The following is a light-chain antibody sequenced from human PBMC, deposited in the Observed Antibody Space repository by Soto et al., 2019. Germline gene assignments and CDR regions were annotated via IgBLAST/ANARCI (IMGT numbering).Light chain of an antibody. Sequence: QAVVTQPPSASGTPGQRVTISCSGRTSNIGSNAVNWYQQFPGRAPKVLIYNNNERPSGVPDRFSGSKSGTSASLAISRLQSEDEADYYCATWDDGLNGWVFGGGTKLTVL. CDR3: ATWDDGLNGWV. CDR2: NNN. V-gene: IGLV1-44*01. J-gene: IGLJ3*02. CDR1: TSNIGSNA.